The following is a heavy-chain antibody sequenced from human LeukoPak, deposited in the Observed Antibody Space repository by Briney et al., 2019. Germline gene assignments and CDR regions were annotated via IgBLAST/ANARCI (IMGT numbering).Heavy chain of an antibody. Sequence: GGSLRLSCAASGFTFSTYAMNWVRQAPGTGLEWVSAISGSGGTTYYADSVKGRFTISRDNSKNTLYPQMNSLKTEDTAVYYCTSVVVVAATHGTSDYWGQGTLVTVSS. V-gene: IGHV3-23*01. CDR1: GFTFSTYA. J-gene: IGHJ4*02. D-gene: IGHD2-15*01. CDR2: ISGSGGTT. CDR3: TSVVVVAATHGTSDY.